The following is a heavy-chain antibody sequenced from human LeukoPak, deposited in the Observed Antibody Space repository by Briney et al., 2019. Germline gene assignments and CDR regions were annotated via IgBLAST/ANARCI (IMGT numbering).Heavy chain of an antibody. J-gene: IGHJ6*02. V-gene: IGHV1-69*13. CDR3: ARERWEPPYYYYGLDV. CDR2: IIPFFGTP. Sequence: SVKVSCKASGGTFISYAISWVRQAPGQGLEWMGGIIPFFGTPNYAQKFRGRVTVIADESTSTAYMELSSLRFEDTAVYYCARERWEPPYYYYGLDVWGQGTTVTVSS. CDR1: GGTFISYA. D-gene: IGHD1-26*01.